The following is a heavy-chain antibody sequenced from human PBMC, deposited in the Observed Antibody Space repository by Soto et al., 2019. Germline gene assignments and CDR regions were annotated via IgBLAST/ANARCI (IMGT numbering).Heavy chain of an antibody. D-gene: IGHD3-10*01. Sequence: HGESLKISCKASGYIFSIDWIGSVRQMPGKGLEWMGFIYPGDSATRYNPSLQGQVTISVDKSTSTAYLKWHSLKASDTAIYYCERCGITIRRSNYDY. CDR3: ERCGITIRRSNYDY. CDR2: IYPGDSAT. V-gene: IGHV5-51*01. J-gene: IGHJ4*01. CDR1: GYIFSIDW.